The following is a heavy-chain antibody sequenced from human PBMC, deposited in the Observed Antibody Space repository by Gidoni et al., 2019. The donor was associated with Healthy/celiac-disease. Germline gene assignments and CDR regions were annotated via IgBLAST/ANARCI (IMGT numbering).Heavy chain of an antibody. CDR3: TTVTNVRGMIALPR. CDR1: GFTFSNAW. CDR2: IKSKTDGGTT. Sequence: EVQLVEPGGGLVNPGGSLRLPCAASGFTFSNAWMSLVRQAPGKGLEWVGRIKSKTDGGTTDYAAPVKGRFTISRDDSKNTLYLQMNSLKTEDTAVYYCTTVTNVRGMIALPRWGQGTLVTVSA. J-gene: IGHJ4*02. D-gene: IGHD3-22*01. V-gene: IGHV3-15*01.